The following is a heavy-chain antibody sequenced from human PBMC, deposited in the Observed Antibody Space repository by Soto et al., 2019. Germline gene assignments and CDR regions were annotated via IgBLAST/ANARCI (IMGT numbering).Heavy chain of an antibody. CDR1: GGTFSSYA. CDR2: IIPIFGTA. D-gene: IGHD3-10*01. J-gene: IGHJ6*02. Sequence: GPSVKVSCKASGGTFSSYAISWVRQAPGQGLEWMGGIIPIFGTANYAQKFQGRVTITADESTSAAYMELSSLRSEDTAVYYCASGDYYYGMDVWGQGTTVTVSS. V-gene: IGHV1-69*13. CDR3: ASGDYYYGMDV.